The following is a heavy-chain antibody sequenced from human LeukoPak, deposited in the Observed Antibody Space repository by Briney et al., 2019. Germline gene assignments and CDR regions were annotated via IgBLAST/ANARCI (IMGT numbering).Heavy chain of an antibody. CDR1: GFTVSSSY. Sequence: GGSLRLSCAASGFTVSSSYMSWVRQAPGKGLEWVSVIRSDGTTAYADSVKGRFTISRDTSRNPLYLQMNSLRAEDTAVYYCARELLFRDGYNHGFDYWGQGALVTVSS. J-gene: IGHJ4*02. CDR2: IRSDGTT. V-gene: IGHV3-53*01. D-gene: IGHD5-24*01. CDR3: ARELLFRDGYNHGFDY.